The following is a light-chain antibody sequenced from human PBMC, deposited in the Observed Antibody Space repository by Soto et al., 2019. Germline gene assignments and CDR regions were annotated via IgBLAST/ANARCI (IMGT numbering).Light chain of an antibody. CDR3: QQRSNSPLT. CDR2: AAS. J-gene: IGKJ4*01. V-gene: IGKV1-8*01. Sequence: AIRMTQSPSSFSASTGDRVTITCRASQGISSYLAWYQQKPGKAPKLLIYAASNRATGIPARFSGSGSGTDFTLTISSLEPEDFAVYYCQQRSNSPLTFGGGTKVVNK. CDR1: QGISSY.